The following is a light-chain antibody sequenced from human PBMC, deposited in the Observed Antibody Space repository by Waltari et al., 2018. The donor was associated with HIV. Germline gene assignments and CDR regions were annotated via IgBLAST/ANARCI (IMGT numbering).Light chain of an antibody. Sequence: SYVLTQPPSVSVAPGKPARITCGGENIGSKSVHWYQKQPGQAPVMVIYHDTDRPSGIPDRFSGSNSEDTATLTIRRVEAGDEADYFCQVWDTNTDQYVIFGGGTNLAV. CDR1: NIGSKS. CDR3: QVWDTNTDQYVI. J-gene: IGLJ2*01. CDR2: HDT. V-gene: IGLV3-21*01.